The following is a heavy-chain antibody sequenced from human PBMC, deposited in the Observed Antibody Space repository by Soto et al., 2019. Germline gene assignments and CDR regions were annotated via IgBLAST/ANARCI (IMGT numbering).Heavy chain of an antibody. D-gene: IGHD3-22*01. Sequence: ASVKVSCKASGYTFTSYYMHWVRQAPGQGLEWMGIINPSGGSTSYAQKFQGRVTITRDTSASTAYMELSSLRSEDTAVYYCASAYDSSGYYPPRFDYWGQGTLVTVSS. CDR3: ASAYDSSGYYPPRFDY. CDR1: GYTFTSYY. V-gene: IGHV1-46*01. J-gene: IGHJ4*02. CDR2: INPSGGST.